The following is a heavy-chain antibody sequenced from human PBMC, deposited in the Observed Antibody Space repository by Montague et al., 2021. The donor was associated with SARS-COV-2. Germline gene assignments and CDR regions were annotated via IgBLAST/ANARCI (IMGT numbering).Heavy chain of an antibody. Sequence: SETLSLTCTVSGGSIRSYSWSWIRQPAAKGLDWIGRIFASGGTIYSPSLRSRVSMSVDASKNQFSFILTSVTAADTGVYFCARDGGFYGSGGYSLWGQGTLGTVSS. CDR2: IFASGGT. CDR3: ARDGGFYGSGGYSL. D-gene: IGHD3-10*01. CDR1: GGSIRSYS. J-gene: IGHJ4*02. V-gene: IGHV4-4*07.